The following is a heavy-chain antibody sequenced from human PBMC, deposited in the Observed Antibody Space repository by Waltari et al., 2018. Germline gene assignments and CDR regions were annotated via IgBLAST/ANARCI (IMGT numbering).Heavy chain of an antibody. CDR1: GLTFSTDW. CDR2: IKQDGNEK. D-gene: IGHD3-16*01. J-gene: IGHJ4*02. V-gene: IGHV3-7*01. CDR3: ARDDALGY. Sequence: EVQLVESGGELVQPGGSLRLTCAASGLTFSTDWRSWVRQAPGKGLEWVANIKQDGNEKYYVDSVKGRFTISRDNANNALFLQMNSLRAEDTAVYYCARDDALGYWGQGTLVTVSS.